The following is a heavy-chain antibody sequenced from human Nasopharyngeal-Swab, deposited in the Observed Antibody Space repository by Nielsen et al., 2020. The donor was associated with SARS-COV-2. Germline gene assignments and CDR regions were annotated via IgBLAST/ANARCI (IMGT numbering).Heavy chain of an antibody. D-gene: IGHD3-22*01. V-gene: IGHV1-69*01. Sequence: WVRPAPVQWLEWMGGIIPIFGTATYAQKFQGRVTITADESTRTAYMELSSMRSGDTAMYYCAREGANYDDSSGYFAHDYWGQGTLVTVSS. CDR3: AREGANYDDSSGYFAHDY. CDR2: IIPIFGTA. J-gene: IGHJ4*02.